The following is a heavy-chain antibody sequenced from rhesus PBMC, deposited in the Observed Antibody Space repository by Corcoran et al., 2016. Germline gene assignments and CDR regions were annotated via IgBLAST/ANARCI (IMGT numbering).Heavy chain of an antibody. CDR1: GGSFIRYW. V-gene: IGHV4-160*01. D-gene: IGHD6-31*01. Sequence: QVQLQESGPGLVKPSETLSLTCAVSGGSFIRYWWGWFRQPPGKVLEWIWSIYGRCGRTEYNPSLDSRAHISRDTSKHQFSLMRSSVTAADTAVYYCARDRVGSGWYILLDVWGRGVLVTVSS. CDR2: IYGRCGRT. J-gene: IGHJ5-2*02. CDR3: ARDRVGSGWYILLDV.